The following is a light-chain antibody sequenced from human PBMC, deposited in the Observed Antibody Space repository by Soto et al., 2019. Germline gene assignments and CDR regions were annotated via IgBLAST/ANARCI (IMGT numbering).Light chain of an antibody. Sequence: QSVLTQPPSASGTPGQRVTISCSGSSSNVGVNFVYWYPHLPGTAPKLLIYRNDQRPSGVPDRFSGSKSGTSSSLAISGLRYEDEADYYCAAWDDSLRGRVFGTGTKLTLL. CDR1: SSNVGVNF. V-gene: IGLV1-47*01. J-gene: IGLJ1*01. CDR2: RND. CDR3: AAWDDSLRGRV.